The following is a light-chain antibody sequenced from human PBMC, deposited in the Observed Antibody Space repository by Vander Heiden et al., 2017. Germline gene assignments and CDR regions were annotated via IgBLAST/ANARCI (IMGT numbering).Light chain of an antibody. CDR3: QQYYSTPLT. V-gene: IGKV4-1*01. CDR1: QSVLYSSNNKNY. CDR2: WAS. J-gene: IGKJ4*01. Sequence: DIVLTQSPDSLAVSMGETATISCTSSQSVLYSSNNKNYLAWYQQKPGQPPKLLIYWASTRESGVPDRFSGSGSGTDFTLTISSLQAEDVAVYYCQQYYSTPLTFGGGTKVEIK.